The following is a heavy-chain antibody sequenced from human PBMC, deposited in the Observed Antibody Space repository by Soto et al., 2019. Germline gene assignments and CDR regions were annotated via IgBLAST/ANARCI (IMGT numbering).Heavy chain of an antibody. J-gene: IGHJ6*02. D-gene: IGHD2-21*01. CDR1: GVRFSTYS. V-gene: IGHV3-21*06. CDR3: AKYYHGDSYYYGLDV. CDR2: ISSSSAYA. Sequence: GGSLRHCWTASGVRFSTYSMNWVRKAPGKGLEWVSLISSSSAYAYYADSVQGRFTVSRDNARSSVYLQMNSLTADDTAVYYCAKYYHGDSYYYGLDVWGQGNTVTGSS.